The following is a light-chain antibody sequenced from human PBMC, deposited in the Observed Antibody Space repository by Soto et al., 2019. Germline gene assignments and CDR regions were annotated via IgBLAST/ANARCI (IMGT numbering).Light chain of an antibody. V-gene: IGKV3-20*01. Sequence: EIVLTQSPGTLSLSPGERATLSCSASQTIARNFLAWYQQKPGQAPRLLIYGVFSRATGVPDRFRGSGSGTDFSLTISGLEPEDLAVYYCHQYATSPQTFGQGTKVEIK. CDR2: GVF. CDR3: HQYATSPQT. CDR1: QTIARNF. J-gene: IGKJ1*01.